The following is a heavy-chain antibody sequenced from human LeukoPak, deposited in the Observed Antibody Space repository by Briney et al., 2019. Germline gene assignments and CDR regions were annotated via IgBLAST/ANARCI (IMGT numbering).Heavy chain of an antibody. CDR2: ISGSGGST. V-gene: IGHV3-23*01. Sequence: GGSLGLSCAASGFTFSSYAMSWVRQAPGKGLEWVSAISGSGGSTYYADSVKGRFTISRDNSKNTLYLQMNSLRAEDTAVYYCAKAPLVVVPAARYFDLWGRGTLVTVSS. J-gene: IGHJ2*01. CDR1: GFTFSSYA. CDR3: AKAPLVVVPAARYFDL. D-gene: IGHD2-2*01.